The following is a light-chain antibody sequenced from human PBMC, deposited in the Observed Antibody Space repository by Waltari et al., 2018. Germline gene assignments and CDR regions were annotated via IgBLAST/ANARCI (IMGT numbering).Light chain of an antibody. V-gene: IGLV2-14*03. CDR3: SSYATSSTVV. Sequence: QSALTQPASVSGSPGQSITISCTGTNSDIDAYDYVSWYQQHPGKAPKLILYDVSGRPSVISNRFPGSKADNTASLTISGLQDEDEADYYCSSYATSSTVVFGGGTKVTVL. CDR2: DVS. CDR1: NSDIDAYDY. J-gene: IGLJ2*01.